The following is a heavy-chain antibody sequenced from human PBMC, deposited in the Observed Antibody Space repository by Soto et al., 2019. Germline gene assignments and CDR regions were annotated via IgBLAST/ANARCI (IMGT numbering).Heavy chain of an antibody. CDR1: GFTFGDYA. V-gene: IGHV3-49*03. J-gene: IGHJ4*02. D-gene: IGHD5-12*01. CDR3: TRDRWLQSNGPIDY. Sequence: GGSLRLSCTASGFTFGDYAMSWFRQAPGKGLEWVGFIRSKAYGGTTEYAASVKGRFTISRDDSKSIAYLQMNSLKTEDTAVYYCTRDRWLQSNGPIDYWGQGTLVTVSS. CDR2: IRSKAYGGTT.